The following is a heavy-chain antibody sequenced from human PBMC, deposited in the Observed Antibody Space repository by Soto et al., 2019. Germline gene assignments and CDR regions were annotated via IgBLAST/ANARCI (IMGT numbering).Heavy chain of an antibody. CDR3: ARERDSSGPLDY. J-gene: IGHJ4*02. V-gene: IGHV3-21*01. CDR1: GFTFSSYS. CDR2: ISSSSSYI. D-gene: IGHD3-22*01. Sequence: GGSLRLSCAASGFTFSSYSMNWVRQAPGKGLEWVSSISSSSSYIYYADSVKGRFTIPRDNAKNSLYLQMNSLRAEDTAVYYCARERDSSGPLDYWGQGTLVTVSS.